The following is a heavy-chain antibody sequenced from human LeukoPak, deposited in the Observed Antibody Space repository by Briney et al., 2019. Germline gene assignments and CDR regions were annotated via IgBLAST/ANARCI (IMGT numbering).Heavy chain of an antibody. CDR1: GYTFTDYY. V-gene: IGHV1-2*02. J-gene: IGHJ4*02. Sequence: GASVKVSCKASGYTFTDYYMHWVRQAPGQGLEWMGWINPNSGGTNYAQNFQGRVTMTRDTSISTAYMELNRLTSDDTAVYYCARGYCSGGSCPFDYWGQGTLVTVSS. CDR2: INPNSGGT. D-gene: IGHD2-15*01. CDR3: ARGYCSGGSCPFDY.